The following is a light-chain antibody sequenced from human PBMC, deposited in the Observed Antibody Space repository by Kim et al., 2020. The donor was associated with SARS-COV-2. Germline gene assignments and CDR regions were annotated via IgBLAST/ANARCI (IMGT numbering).Light chain of an antibody. V-gene: IGLV3-19*01. CDR1: SLRNYF. CDR2: GKN. Sequence: SSELTQDPAVSVALGQTVRITCQGDSLRNYFAIWYQQKRGQAPTVIIKGKNNRPSGIPDRFSASNSGNTASLTITGAQAEDEADYYCNSRDTTDNHVLFGGGTQLTVL. J-gene: IGLJ3*02. CDR3: NSRDTTDNHVL.